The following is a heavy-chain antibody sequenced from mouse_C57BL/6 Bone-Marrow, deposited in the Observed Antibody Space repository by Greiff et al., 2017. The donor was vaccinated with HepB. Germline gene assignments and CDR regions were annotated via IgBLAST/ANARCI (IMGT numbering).Heavy chain of an antibody. V-gene: IGHV10-3*01. Sequence: EVQLVESGGGLVQPKGSLKLSCAASGFTFNTYAMHWVRQAPGKGLEWVARIRSKSSNYATYYADSVKDRFTISRDDSQSMLYLQMNNLKTEDTAMYYCVREIYYYGSSPFAMDYWGQGTSVTVSS. CDR3: VREIYYYGSSPFAMDY. D-gene: IGHD1-1*01. CDR1: GFTFNTYA. CDR2: IRSKSSNYAT. J-gene: IGHJ4*01.